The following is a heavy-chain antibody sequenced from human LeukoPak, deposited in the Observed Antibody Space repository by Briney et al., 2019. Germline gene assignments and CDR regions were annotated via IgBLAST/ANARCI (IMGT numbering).Heavy chain of an antibody. D-gene: IGHD2-2*01. CDR1: GCSISSGDYY. CDR3: AREPYQLRPWGAFDI. Sequence: KPSQTLSLTCTVSGCSISSGDYYGCCMRQPPGKSLERTGFIYNSRSTYYNPSINSRATTEVNTTKHQFSLKLSSVTAADTPGYYCAREPYQLRPWGAFDIWGQGTMVTVSS. CDR2: IYNSRST. V-gene: IGHV4-30-4*01. J-gene: IGHJ3*02.